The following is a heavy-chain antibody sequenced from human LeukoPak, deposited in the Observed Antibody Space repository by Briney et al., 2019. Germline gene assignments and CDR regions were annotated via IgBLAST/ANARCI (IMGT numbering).Heavy chain of an antibody. CDR1: GYTFTSYG. Sequence: ASVKVSCKASGYTFTSYGISWVRQAPGQGLEWVGWISAYNGNTNSAQKLQGRVTLTTDTSTRRAYMELRSLRSDDTAVYYCARAPALRYFDWLGPLEHFDYWGQGTLVTVSS. V-gene: IGHV1-18*01. J-gene: IGHJ4*02. CDR2: ISAYNGNT. CDR3: ARAPALRYFDWLGPLEHFDY. D-gene: IGHD3-9*01.